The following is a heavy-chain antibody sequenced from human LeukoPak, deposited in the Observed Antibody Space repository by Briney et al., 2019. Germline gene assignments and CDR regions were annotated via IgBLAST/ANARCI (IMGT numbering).Heavy chain of an antibody. D-gene: IGHD6-19*01. V-gene: IGHV3-21*01. CDR2: ISSSSSYI. CDR3: ARGQWPDY. J-gene: IGHJ4*02. CDR1: GFTFSTYT. Sequence: GGSLTRLCGASGFTFSTYTMKWVRHAPGRGLEWVSYISSSSSYIVYSASVKGRFTISRDNAKNSLYMQMNSLRAEDMAVFYCARGQWPDYRGQGTLLIVSS.